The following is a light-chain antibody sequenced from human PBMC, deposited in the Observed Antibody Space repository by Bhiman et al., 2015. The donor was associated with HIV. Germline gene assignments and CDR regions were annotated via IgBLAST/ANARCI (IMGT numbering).Light chain of an antibody. CDR1: SSDIGSWNF. Sequence: QSALTQPAFVSGSLGQSITISCTGTSSDIGSWNFVSWFQQYPGKRPQSHVFLMSVIGPQEFLIASLAPSLATRPSLTISGLLAEDEADYYCSSYTTSSTYVFGTGTKVTV. V-gene: IGLV2-14*03. CDR3: SSYTTSSTYV. J-gene: IGLJ1*01. CDR2: MSV.